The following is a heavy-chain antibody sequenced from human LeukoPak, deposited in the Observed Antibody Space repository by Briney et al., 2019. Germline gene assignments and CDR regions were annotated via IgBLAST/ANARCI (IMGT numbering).Heavy chain of an antibody. CDR1: GFTFNIYA. D-gene: IGHD6-13*01. CDR3: ARGEAIAEGRFDL. V-gene: IGHV3-30-3*01. J-gene: IGHJ4*02. CDR2: ISHNGNDK. Sequence: EGSLRLSCAASGFTFNIYAMHWVRQAPGKGLEWVTCISHNGNDKDSTDSVKGRFTISKDNSKNTLYLQMNSLRTEDTAMYYCARGEAIAEGRFDLWGQGTLVTVSS.